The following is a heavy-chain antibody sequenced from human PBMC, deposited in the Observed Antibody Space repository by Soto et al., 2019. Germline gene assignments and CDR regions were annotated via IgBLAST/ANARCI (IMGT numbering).Heavy chain of an antibody. CDR2: IWYDGSNK. D-gene: IGHD3-22*01. V-gene: IGHV3-33*01. J-gene: IGHJ4*02. CDR3: ARDPATYYYDSSGYQFDY. CDR1: GFTFSSYG. Sequence: GGSLRLSCAASGFTFSSYGMHWVRQAPGKGLEWVAVIWYDGSNKYYADSVKGRFTISRDNSKNTLYLQMNSLRAEDTAVYYCARDPATYYYDSSGYQFDYWGQGTLVTVSS.